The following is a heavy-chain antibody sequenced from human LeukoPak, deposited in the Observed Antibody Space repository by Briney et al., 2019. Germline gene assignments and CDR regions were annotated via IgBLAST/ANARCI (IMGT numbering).Heavy chain of an antibody. V-gene: IGHV4-30-4*01. CDR1: GGSIRSGDYY. J-gene: IGHJ4*02. CDR2: IYYRGST. CDR3: ARVAEGYCSGGTCYDYYFDY. Sequence: SETLSLTCSVSGGSIRSGDYYWSCRRQPPGKGLEWIGYIYYRGSTYYYPSLKSRVTISVDASKNQFSLRLSSVTAADTAVYYCARVAEGYCSGGTCYDYYFDYWGQGTLVTVSS. D-gene: IGHD2-15*01.